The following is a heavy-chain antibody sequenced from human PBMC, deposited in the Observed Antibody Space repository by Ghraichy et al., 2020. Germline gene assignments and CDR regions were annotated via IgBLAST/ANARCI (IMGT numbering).Heavy chain of an antibody. J-gene: IGHJ6*02. CDR1: GGSINNYY. Sequence: SQTLSLTCTVSGGSINNYYWSWIRQPPGEGLEWIGYIYRSGSTNYNPSLESRVAISVDTSKSQFSLRLSAVTAADTAVYYCVREYSSPYIMDVWGQGTTVTVSS. CDR3: VREYSSPYIMDV. D-gene: IGHD6-13*01. CDR2: IYRSGST. V-gene: IGHV4-59*01.